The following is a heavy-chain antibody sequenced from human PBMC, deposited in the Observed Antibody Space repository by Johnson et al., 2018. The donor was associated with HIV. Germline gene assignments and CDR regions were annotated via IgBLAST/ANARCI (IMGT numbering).Heavy chain of an antibody. V-gene: IGHV3-30-3*01. CDR1: GFTFSSYA. CDR2: ISYDGSNK. CDR3: ARAPRWFNVFDI. D-gene: IGHD4-23*01. J-gene: IGHJ3*02. Sequence: QVQLVESGGGVVQPGRSLRLSCAASGFTFSSYAMHWVRQAPGKGLEWVAVISYDGSNKYYADSVKGRFTISRDNSKNSLYLQMNSLRAEDTAVYYCARAPRWFNVFDIWGQGTMVTVSS.